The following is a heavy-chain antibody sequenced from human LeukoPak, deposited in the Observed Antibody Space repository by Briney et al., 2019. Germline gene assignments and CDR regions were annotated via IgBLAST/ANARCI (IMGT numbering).Heavy chain of an antibody. CDR1: GYTFTSYG. D-gene: IGHD1-1*01. CDR2: ISAYNGNT. CDR3: ARDRRSATGTIKSQTAGY. V-gene: IGHV1-18*01. Sequence: ASVKVSCKASGYTFTSYGISWVRQAPGQGLEWMGWISAYNGNTNYAQKLQGRVTMTTDTSTSTAYMELRSLRSDDTAVYYCARDRRSATGTIKSQTAGYWGQGTLVTVSS. J-gene: IGHJ4*02.